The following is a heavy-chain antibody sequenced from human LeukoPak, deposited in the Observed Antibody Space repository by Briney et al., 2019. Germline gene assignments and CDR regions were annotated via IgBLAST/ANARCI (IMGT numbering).Heavy chain of an antibody. D-gene: IGHD5-12*01. V-gene: IGHV4-39*07. CDR3: ARVDIVATTFDY. Sequence: SETLSLTCTVSGGSISSSSYYWRWIRQPPGKGLEWIGSIYYSGSTYYNPSLKSRVTISVDTSKNQFSLKLSSVTAADTAVYYCARVDIVATTFDYWGQGTLVTVSS. J-gene: IGHJ4*02. CDR2: IYYSGST. CDR1: GGSISSSSYY.